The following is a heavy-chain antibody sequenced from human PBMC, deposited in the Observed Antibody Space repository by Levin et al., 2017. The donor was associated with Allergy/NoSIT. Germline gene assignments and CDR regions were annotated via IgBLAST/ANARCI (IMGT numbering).Heavy chain of an antibody. Sequence: GESLKISCKGSGYSFTSYWIGWVRQMPGKGLEWMGIIYPGDSDTRYSPSFQGQVTISADKSISTAYLQWSSLKASDTAMYYCARPGELGYCSGSSCPRAFDIWGQGTMVTVSS. CDR1: GYSFTSYW. J-gene: IGHJ3*02. V-gene: IGHV5-51*01. CDR2: IYPGDSDT. CDR3: ARPGELGYCSGSSCPRAFDI. D-gene: IGHD2-15*01.